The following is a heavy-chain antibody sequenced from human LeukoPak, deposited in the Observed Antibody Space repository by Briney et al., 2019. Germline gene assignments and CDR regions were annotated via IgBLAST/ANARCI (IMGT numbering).Heavy chain of an antibody. Sequence: ASVKVSCKASGYTFTRNALNWVRQAPGQGLDWMGWINPNTGNPTYAQGFTGRFVFSLDTSVSTAYLRITSLKAEDTAVYYCARTHYDFWSGYHKFDYWGQGTLVTVSS. V-gene: IGHV7-4-1*02. CDR1: GYTFTRNA. CDR3: ARTHYDFWSGYHKFDY. J-gene: IGHJ4*02. D-gene: IGHD3-3*01. CDR2: INPNTGNP.